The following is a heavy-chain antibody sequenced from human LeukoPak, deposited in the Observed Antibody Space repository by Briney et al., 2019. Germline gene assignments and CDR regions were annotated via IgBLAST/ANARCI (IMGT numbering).Heavy chain of an antibody. V-gene: IGHV3-73*01. CDR2: IRSKANSYAT. CDR1: GITFSGSA. J-gene: IGHJ4*02. D-gene: IGHD5-18*01. CDR3: TRGRNADVDTAMVNFDY. Sequence: GGSLRLSCAASGITFSGSAMHWVRQASGKGLEWVGRIRSKANSYATAYAASVKGRFTISRDDSKNTAYLQMNSLKTEDTAVYYCTRGRNADVDTAMVNFDYWGQGTLVTVSS.